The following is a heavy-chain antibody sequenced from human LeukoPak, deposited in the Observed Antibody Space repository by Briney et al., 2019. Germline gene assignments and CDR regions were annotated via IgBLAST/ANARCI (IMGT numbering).Heavy chain of an antibody. CDR3: ATVMAVAGTARPLPRI. Sequence: ASVKVSCKVSGYTLTELSMHWVRQAPGKGLEWMGGFDPEDGETIYAQKFQGRVTMTEDTSTDTAYMELSSLRSEDTAVYYCATVMAVAGTARPLPRIWGQGTMDTVSS. CDR1: GYTLTELS. D-gene: IGHD6-19*01. CDR2: FDPEDGET. V-gene: IGHV1-24*01. J-gene: IGHJ3*02.